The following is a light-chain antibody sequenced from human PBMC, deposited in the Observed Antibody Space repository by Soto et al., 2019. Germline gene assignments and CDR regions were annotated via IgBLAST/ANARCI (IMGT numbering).Light chain of an antibody. CDR3: SSFTSSRAXV. Sequence: QSVLTQPASVSGSPGQSITISCTGTSSDVGGYNYVSWYQQQSGKAPKLMIHEVSNRPSGVSNRFSGSKSGNTASLTISGLQAEDEADYYCSSFTSSRAXVFGIGTKVT. J-gene: IGLJ1*01. V-gene: IGLV2-14*01. CDR1: SSDVGGYNY. CDR2: EVS.